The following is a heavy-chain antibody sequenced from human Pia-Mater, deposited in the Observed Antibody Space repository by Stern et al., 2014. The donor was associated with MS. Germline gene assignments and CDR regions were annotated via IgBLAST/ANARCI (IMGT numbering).Heavy chain of an antibody. J-gene: IGHJ4*02. D-gene: IGHD4-17*01. CDR1: RGSISSGGYY. V-gene: IGHV4-31*03. CDR2: IYYSGST. CDR3: ARAPDYGAYVDY. Sequence: HLQQSGPGLVKPSHTLSLTRPVSRGSISSGGYYWSWIRQHPGKGLEWIGYIYYSGSTYYNPSLKSRVTISVDTSKNQFSLKLSSVTAADTAVYYCARAPDYGAYVDYWGQGTLVTVSS.